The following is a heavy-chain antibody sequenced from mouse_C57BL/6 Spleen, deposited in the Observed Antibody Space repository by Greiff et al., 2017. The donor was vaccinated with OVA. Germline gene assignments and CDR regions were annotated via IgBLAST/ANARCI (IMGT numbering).Heavy chain of an antibody. CDR3: AGLWFAY. CDR1: GYTFTSYW. D-gene: IGHD3-3*01. Sequence: QVQLKQPGAELVRSGSSVKLSCKASGYTFTSYWMDWVKQRPGQGLEWIGNIYPSDSETHYNQKFKDKATLTVDKSSSTAYMQLSSLTSEDSAVYYCAGLWFAYWGQGTLVTVSA. J-gene: IGHJ3*01. V-gene: IGHV1-61*01. CDR2: IYPSDSET.